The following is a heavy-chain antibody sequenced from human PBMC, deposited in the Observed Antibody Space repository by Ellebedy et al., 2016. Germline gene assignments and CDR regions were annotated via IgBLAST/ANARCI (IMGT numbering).Heavy chain of an antibody. CDR1: GGSISPYY. CDR2: IYYSGTT. D-gene: IGHD3-10*01. V-gene: IGHV4-59*01. J-gene: IGHJ4*02. CDR3: ARVFTNRGGTYYSDY. Sequence: SETLSLTCTVSGGSISPYYWSWIRQPPGKGLEWIGYIYYSGTTNYNPSLKSRVTISVDTSNNQFSLKMSSVTAAATAVYFCARVFTNRGGTYYSDYWGQGTLVTVSS.